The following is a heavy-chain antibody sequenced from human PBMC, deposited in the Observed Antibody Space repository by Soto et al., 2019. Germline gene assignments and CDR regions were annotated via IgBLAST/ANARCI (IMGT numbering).Heavy chain of an antibody. CDR2: INHVGGT. CDR1: GGFLSESY. V-gene: IGHV4-34*01. D-gene: IGHD3-16*01. CDR3: VRIRYQLPSSVLWLDP. J-gene: IGHJ5*02. Sequence: SQALSLTCAVYGGFLSESYWTWIRQPPGKGLEWIGEINHVGGTNYNPSLKSRVTMSVDTSQNQFSLRLISVTAADTAMYFCVRIRYQLPSSVLWLDPWGQGTPVTASS.